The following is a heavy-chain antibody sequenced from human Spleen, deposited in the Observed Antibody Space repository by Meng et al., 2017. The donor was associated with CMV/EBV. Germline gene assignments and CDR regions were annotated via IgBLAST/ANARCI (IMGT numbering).Heavy chain of an antibody. V-gene: IGHV4-61*01. CDR1: GGSVSWGSYY. CDR2: IYNSGST. J-gene: IGHJ6*02. CDR3: ARDGGLYTMDV. D-gene: IGHD4-23*01. Sequence: GSLRLSCTVSGGSVSWGSYYWSWIRQPPGKGLESIGYIYNSGSTNYNPSLKSRVTISVDTSKTQFSLKLTSVTAADTAVYYCARDGGLYTMDVWGQGTTVTVSS.